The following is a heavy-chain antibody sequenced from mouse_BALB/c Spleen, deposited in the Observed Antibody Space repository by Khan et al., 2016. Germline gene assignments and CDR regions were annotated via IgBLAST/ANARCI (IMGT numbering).Heavy chain of an antibody. J-gene: IGHJ1*01. Sequence: EVELVESGGGLVKPGGSLKLSCAASGFTFSDYYMYWVRQTPEKRLEWVAIISDGGSYTYYPDSVKGRFTISRDNAKNNLYLQMSSLKSEDTAMYYCARDLNWYFDVWGAGTTVTVSS. V-gene: IGHV5-4*02. CDR3: ARDLNWYFDV. CDR2: ISDGGSYT. CDR1: GFTFSDYY.